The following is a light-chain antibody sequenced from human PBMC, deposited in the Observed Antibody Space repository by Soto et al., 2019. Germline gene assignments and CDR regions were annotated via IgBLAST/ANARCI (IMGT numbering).Light chain of an antibody. CDR3: QQRRGT. V-gene: IGKV3-20*01. CDR2: GAS. J-gene: IGKJ1*01. Sequence: EIVLTQSPGTLSLSPGERATLSCGASQSVTSNYLAWYQQKPGQAPRLLIFGASIRVKGIPARFSGSGSGTDFTLTISSLEPEDFAVYYCQQRRGTFGQGTKV. CDR1: QSVTSNY.